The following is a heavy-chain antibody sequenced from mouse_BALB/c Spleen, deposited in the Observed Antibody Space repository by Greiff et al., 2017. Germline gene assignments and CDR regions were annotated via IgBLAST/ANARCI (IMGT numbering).Heavy chain of an antibody. D-gene: IGHD3-2*01. J-gene: IGHJ4*01. CDR1: GYTFSSYW. V-gene: IGHV1-9*01. CDR2: ILPGSGST. Sequence: QVQLQQSGAELMKPGASVKISCKATGYTFSSYWIEWVKQRPGHGLEWIGEILPGSGSTNYNEKFKGKATFTADTSSNTAYMQLSSLTSEDSAVYYCARLGGQLGLHAMDYWGQGTSVTVSS. CDR3: ARLGGQLGLHAMDY.